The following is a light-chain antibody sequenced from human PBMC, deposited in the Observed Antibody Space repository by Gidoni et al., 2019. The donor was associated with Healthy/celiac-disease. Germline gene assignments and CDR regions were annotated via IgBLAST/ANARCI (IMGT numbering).Light chain of an antibody. CDR1: QDSNIY. CDR3: QKYKNAQET. J-gene: IGKJ4*01. CDR2: DAS. Sequence: QMIQSPSSLSASIGDRVTITCQASQDSNIYLAWYQKKPGKVPKLLVYDASTLQSGVPSRFSGSGSGTDFTLTISSLQPEDVATYYCQKYKNAQETFGEGTKVEIK. V-gene: IGKV1-27*01.